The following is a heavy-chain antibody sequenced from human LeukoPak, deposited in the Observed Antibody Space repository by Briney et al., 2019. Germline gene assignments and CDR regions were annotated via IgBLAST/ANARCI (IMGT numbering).Heavy chain of an antibody. D-gene: IGHD6-13*01. CDR3: PSGYSSSWYYLHAFDI. CDR1: GGSISSYY. J-gene: IGHJ3*02. Sequence: PSDTLTLPCTVSGGSISSYYGSWIRQPPGKGLEWIGYIYYSGSPNYNTSRKSRVPISVDTSKNQFSLKLSSVTAADTAVYYCPSGYSSSWYYLHAFDIWGQGTMVTVSS. CDR2: IYYSGSP. V-gene: IGHV4-59*07.